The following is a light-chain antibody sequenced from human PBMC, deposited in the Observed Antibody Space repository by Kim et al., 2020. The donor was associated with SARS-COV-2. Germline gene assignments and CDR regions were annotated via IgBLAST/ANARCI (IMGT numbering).Light chain of an antibody. CDR3: QQYNSDST. CDR1: QSISSW. CDR2: DAS. Sequence: LSASVGDRVTIPCRASQSISSWLAWYQQKPGKAPNLLIYDASRLESGVPSRFSGSGSGTEFTLSISSLQPDDIGTYYCQQYNSDSTFGQGTKLEI. J-gene: IGKJ2*01. V-gene: IGKV1-5*01.